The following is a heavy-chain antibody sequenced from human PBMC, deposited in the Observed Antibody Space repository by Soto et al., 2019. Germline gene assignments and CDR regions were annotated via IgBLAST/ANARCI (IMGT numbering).Heavy chain of an antibody. D-gene: IGHD2-2*02. V-gene: IGHV3-74*01. CDR2: INSDGSST. CDR3: ARGGVGRYCSSSSCYTWVFDY. CDR1: GFTFSNYW. J-gene: IGHJ4*02. Sequence: EVQLVESGGGLVQPGGSLRLSCAASGFTFSNYWMHWVRQAPGKGLVWVSRINSDGSSTSYADSVKGRFTISRDNAKNTLSLQMNGLRADDTAVYYCARGGVGRYCSSSSCYTWVFDYWGQGTLVTVSS.